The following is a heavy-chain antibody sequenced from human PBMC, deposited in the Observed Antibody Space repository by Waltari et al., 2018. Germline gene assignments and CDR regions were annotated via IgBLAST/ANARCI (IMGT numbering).Heavy chain of an antibody. Sequence: QVQLVQSGAEVKKPGASVKVSCKASGYTFTGYYMHWVRQAPGQGLEWMGWIKPNRGGTNYAQKVQGRVTMTRDTSISTAYMELSRLRSDDTAVYYCTYYYDSSGYFDYWGQGTLVTVSS. D-gene: IGHD3-22*01. CDR3: TYYYDSSGYFDY. CDR1: GYTFTGYY. CDR2: IKPNRGGT. J-gene: IGHJ4*02. V-gene: IGHV1-2*02.